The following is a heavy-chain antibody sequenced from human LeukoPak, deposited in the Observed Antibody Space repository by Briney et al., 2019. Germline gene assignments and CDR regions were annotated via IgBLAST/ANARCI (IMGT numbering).Heavy chain of an antibody. CDR3: AKAQGSGSYYAIDY. CDR1: GFTFSSYG. J-gene: IGHJ4*02. V-gene: IGHV3-30*18. D-gene: IGHD3-10*01. CDR2: ISYDGSNK. Sequence: PGGSLRLSCAASGFTFSSYGMHWVRQAPGKGLEWVAVISYDGSNKYYADSVKGRFTISRDNSKDTLYLQMNSLRAEDTAVYYCAKAQGSGSYYAIDYWGQGTLVTVSS.